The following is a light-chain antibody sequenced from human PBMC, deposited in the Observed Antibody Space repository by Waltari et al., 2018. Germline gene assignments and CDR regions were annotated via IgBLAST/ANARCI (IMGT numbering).Light chain of an antibody. J-gene: IGLJ1*01. CDR1: ELGERY. CDR2: KDN. Sequence: SYELTQAPSVSVSPGQTAIITCSGHELGERYAAWYQQKAGQSPVLLIYKDNKRPSGIPERFSGSNSGNTATLTISGTQTMDEADYYCQAWDNSLEVFGPGTKVTVL. CDR3: QAWDNSLEV. V-gene: IGLV3-1*01.